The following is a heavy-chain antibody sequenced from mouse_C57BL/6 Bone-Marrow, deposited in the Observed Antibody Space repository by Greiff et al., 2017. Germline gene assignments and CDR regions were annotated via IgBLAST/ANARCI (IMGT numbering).Heavy chain of an antibody. J-gene: IGHJ2*01. CDR2: IDPSDSYT. Sequence: QVQLQQPGAELVKPGASVKLSCKASGYTFTSYWMQWVKQRPGQGLEWIGEIDPSDSYTNYNQKFKGKATLTVDTSSSTAYMQLSSLTSEDSAVYYCAGLGYYFDYWGQGTTLTVSS. V-gene: IGHV1-50*01. CDR3: AGLGYYFDY. CDR1: GYTFTSYW.